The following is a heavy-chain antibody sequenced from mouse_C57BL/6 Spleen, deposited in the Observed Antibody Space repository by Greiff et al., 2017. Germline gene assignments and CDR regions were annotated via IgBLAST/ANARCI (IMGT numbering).Heavy chain of an antibody. CDR3: ARRGQLRLPLDY. Sequence: QVQLKESGAELVKPGASVKISCKASGYAFSSYWLNWVKQRPGKGLVWIGQIYPGDGDTNYNGKFKGKATLTADKSSSPAYMQLSSLTSEDSAVYFCARRGQLRLPLDYWGQGTTLTVSS. CDR2: IYPGDGDT. J-gene: IGHJ2*01. D-gene: IGHD3-2*02. CDR1: GYAFSSYW. V-gene: IGHV1-80*01.